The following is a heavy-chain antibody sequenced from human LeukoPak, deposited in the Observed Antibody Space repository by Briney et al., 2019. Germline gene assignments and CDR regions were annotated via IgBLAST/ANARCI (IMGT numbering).Heavy chain of an antibody. CDR2: IYYSGST. D-gene: IGHD3-22*01. V-gene: IGHV4-61*01. Sequence: SETLSLTCTVSGGPVSSGSYYWSWIRQPPGKGLEWIGYIYYSGSTNYNPSLKSRVTISVDTSKNQFSLKLSSVTAADTAVYYCAGSYDSSGYYYYWGQGTLVTVSS. J-gene: IGHJ4*02. CDR3: AGSYDSSGYYYY. CDR1: GGPVSSGSYY.